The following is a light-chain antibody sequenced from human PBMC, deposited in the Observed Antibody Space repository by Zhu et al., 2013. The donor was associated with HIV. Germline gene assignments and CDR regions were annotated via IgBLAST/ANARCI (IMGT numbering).Light chain of an antibody. Sequence: QSALTQPASVSGSPGQSITISCTGTSSDVGDYNYVSWYQQHPGKAPKLMIYEVSNRPSGVSNRFSGSKSGNTASLTISGLQAEDEADYYCSSYTSSSPYVFGTGTKVTVL. CDR3: SSYTSSSPYV. V-gene: IGLV2-14*01. CDR1: SSDVGDYNY. J-gene: IGLJ1*01. CDR2: EVS.